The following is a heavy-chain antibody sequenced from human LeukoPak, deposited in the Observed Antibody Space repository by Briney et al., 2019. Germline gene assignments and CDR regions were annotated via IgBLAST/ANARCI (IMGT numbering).Heavy chain of an antibody. CDR2: IWYDGSNK. Sequence: GRSLRLSCAASGFTFSSYGMHWVRQAPGKGLEWVAVIWYDGSNKYYADSVKGRFTISRDNSKNTLYLQMNSLRAEDTAVYYCARGDYYGSGSYPDYWGQGTLVTVSS. CDR1: GFTFSSYG. V-gene: IGHV3-33*01. D-gene: IGHD3-10*01. J-gene: IGHJ4*02. CDR3: ARGDYYGSGSYPDY.